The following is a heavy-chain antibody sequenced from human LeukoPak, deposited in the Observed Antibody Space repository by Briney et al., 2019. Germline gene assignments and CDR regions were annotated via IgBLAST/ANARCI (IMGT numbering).Heavy chain of an antibody. CDR2: MNPDSGRT. J-gene: IGHJ3*01. Sequence: ASVKVSCRASGYTFSSDDINWVRQATGQGPEWMGWMNPDSGRTDYAPKFQGRVSFTRNTSINAAYMELSLLTSEDTAVYYCARDKRGDAFDLWGQGTMVTVSS. CDR3: ARDKRGDAFDL. CDR1: GYTFSSDD. V-gene: IGHV1-8*03.